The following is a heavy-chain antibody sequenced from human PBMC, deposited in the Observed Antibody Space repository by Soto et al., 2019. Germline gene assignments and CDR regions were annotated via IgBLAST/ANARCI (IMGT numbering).Heavy chain of an antibody. Sequence: EVQLVESGGGLVQPGGSLRLSCAASEFTFSTYWIHWVRQVPGKGLVWVSRIKSDGSSTYYADSVKGRFTISRDNAKNTLYLQMNSLRDEDTAVYHCARYVQLGAHPYYFDSWGQGTLVTVSS. CDR3: ARYVQLGAHPYYFDS. J-gene: IGHJ4*02. CDR1: EFTFSTYW. V-gene: IGHV3-74*01. CDR2: IKSDGSST. D-gene: IGHD1-1*01.